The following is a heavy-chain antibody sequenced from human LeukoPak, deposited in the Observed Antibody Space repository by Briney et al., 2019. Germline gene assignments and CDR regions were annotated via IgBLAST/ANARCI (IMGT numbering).Heavy chain of an antibody. D-gene: IGHD2-2*01. Sequence: ASVKVSCKASGCTFTSYGISWVRQAPGQGLEWMGWISAYNGNTNYAQKLQGRVTMTTDTSTSTAYMELRSLRSDDTAVYYCARPQGYCSSTSCSNLFDYWGQGTLVTVSS. J-gene: IGHJ4*02. CDR1: GCTFTSYG. CDR3: ARPQGYCSSTSCSNLFDY. V-gene: IGHV1-18*04. CDR2: ISAYNGNT.